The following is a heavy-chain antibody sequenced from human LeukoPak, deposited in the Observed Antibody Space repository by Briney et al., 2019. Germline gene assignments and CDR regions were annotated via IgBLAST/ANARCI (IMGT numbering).Heavy chain of an antibody. CDR1: GFPFSRYW. J-gene: IGHJ4*02. V-gene: IGHV3-74*01. D-gene: IGHD6-19*01. CDR2: INSDGSST. CDR3: ARPHSSGWWYFDY. Sequence: GSLRLSCAASGFPFSRYWMHWVRQAPGKGLVWVSHINSDGSSTSYADSVKGRFTISRDNAKNTLYLQMSGLRAEDTAVYYCARPHSSGWWYFDYWGQGTLVTVSS.